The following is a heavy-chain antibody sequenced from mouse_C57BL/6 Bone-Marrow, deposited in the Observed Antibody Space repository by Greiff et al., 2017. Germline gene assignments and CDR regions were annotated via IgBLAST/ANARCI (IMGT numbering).Heavy chain of an antibody. J-gene: IGHJ4*01. CDR2: IDPENGDT. D-gene: IGHD2-2*01. Sequence: VQLKESGAELVRPGASVKLSCTASGFNFKDDYMHWVKQRPERGLEWIGWIDPENGDTEYASKFQGKATITVDTSSNTAYLQLSSLTSEDTAVYYSTTGYYYAMDYWGQGTSVTVSS. CDR1: GFNFKDDY. V-gene: IGHV14-4*01. CDR3: TTGYYYAMDY.